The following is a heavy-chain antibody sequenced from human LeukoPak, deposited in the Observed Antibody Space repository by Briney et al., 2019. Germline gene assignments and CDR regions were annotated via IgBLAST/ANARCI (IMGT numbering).Heavy chain of an antibody. D-gene: IGHD3-3*01. J-gene: IGHJ4*02. Sequence: GGSLRLSCAASGFTFSIYAMSWVRQAPGKGLACFSGLNEDGGYTYYADSVKGRFTISRDNAKNSLYLQMSSLRAEDTAIYYCARESAIFGVVTPDYWGQGTLVTVSS. CDR2: LNEDGGYT. CDR3: ARESAIFGVVTPDY. CDR1: GFTFSIYA. V-gene: IGHV3-23*01.